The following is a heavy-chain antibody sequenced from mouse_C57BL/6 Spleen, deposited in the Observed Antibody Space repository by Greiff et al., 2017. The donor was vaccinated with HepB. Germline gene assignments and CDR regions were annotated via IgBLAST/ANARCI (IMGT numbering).Heavy chain of an antibody. CDR1: GFTFTDYY. J-gene: IGHJ3*01. Sequence: EVKLVESGGGLVQPGGSLSLSCAASGFTFTDYYMSWVRQPPGKALEWLGFIRNKANGYTTEYSASVKGRFTISRDNSQSILYLQMNALRAEDSATYYCARYGTTGSWFAYWGQGTLVTVSA. V-gene: IGHV7-3*01. D-gene: IGHD3-2*02. CDR2: IRNKANGYTT. CDR3: ARYGTTGSWFAY.